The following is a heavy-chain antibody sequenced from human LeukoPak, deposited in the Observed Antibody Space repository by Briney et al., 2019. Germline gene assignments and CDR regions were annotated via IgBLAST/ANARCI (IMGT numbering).Heavy chain of an antibody. D-gene: IGHD5-18*01. CDR2: ISGSGGST. V-gene: IGHV3-23*01. CDR1: GFTFSSYV. J-gene: IGHJ4*02. Sequence: GGSLRLSCAASGFTFSSYVMSWVRQAPGKGLEWVSAISGSGGSTYYADSVEGRFTISRDNSKNTLYLQMNGLRAEDTAVYYCAKLGYSYEAYWGQGTPVTVSS. CDR3: AKLGYSYEAY.